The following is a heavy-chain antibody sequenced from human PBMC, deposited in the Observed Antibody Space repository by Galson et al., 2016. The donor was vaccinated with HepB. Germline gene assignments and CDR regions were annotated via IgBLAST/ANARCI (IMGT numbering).Heavy chain of an antibody. D-gene: IGHD4-23*01. CDR1: GYTFRNFV. CDR2: ISVYNGDT. Sequence: SCKASGYTFRNFVINWVRQAPGQGLEWMGRISVYNGDTSFAQNLQVRVTLTTDTSSNTAYMELRSLRPDDTALYYCAREGYGGIDAFDILGQGTMVIVSS. CDR3: AREGYGGIDAFDI. J-gene: IGHJ3*02. V-gene: IGHV1-18*04.